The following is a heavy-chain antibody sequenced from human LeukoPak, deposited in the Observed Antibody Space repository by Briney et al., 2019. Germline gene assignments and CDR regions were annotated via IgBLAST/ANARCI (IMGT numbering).Heavy chain of an antibody. V-gene: IGHV1-2*02. D-gene: IGHD4-17*01. Sequence: GASVKASCKASRYTFTGYYMHWVGQAPGQGVEWMGWINPNSGGTNYAQKFQGRVTMTRDTSISTAYMELSRLRSDDTAVYYCARDGPLGSYGDNGWFDPWGQGTLVTVSS. J-gene: IGHJ5*02. CDR1: RYTFTGYY. CDR3: ARDGPLGSYGDNGWFDP. CDR2: INPNSGGT.